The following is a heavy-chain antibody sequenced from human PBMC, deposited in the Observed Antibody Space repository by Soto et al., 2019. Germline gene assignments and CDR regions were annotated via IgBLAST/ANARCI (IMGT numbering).Heavy chain of an antibody. CDR3: ARDDRRIAAAGLGGMDV. J-gene: IGHJ6*01. CDR1: GYTFTSYG. D-gene: IGHD6-13*01. Sequence: ASVKVSCKASGYTFTSYGISWVRQAPGQGLEWMGWISAYNGNTNYAQKLQGRVTMTTDTSTSTAYMELRSLRSDDTAVYYCARDDRRIAAAGLGGMDVWGKGTMVTVSS. V-gene: IGHV1-18*04. CDR2: ISAYNGNT.